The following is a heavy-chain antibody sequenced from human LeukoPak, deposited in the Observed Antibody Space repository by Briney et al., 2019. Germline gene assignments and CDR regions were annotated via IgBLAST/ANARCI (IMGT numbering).Heavy chain of an antibody. V-gene: IGHV3-49*04. CDR1: GFTFGDHL. CDR3: TGGWFGES. D-gene: IGHD3-10*01. CDR2: IKTKASGWTA. Sequence: GGSLRLSCTASGFTFGDHLMSWVRQAPGKGLEWVGFIKTKASGWTAEYAASVKGRFTISRDDSKNIAYLQMNSLKSEDTAFYYCTGGWFGESWGQGTLVTVSS. J-gene: IGHJ4*02.